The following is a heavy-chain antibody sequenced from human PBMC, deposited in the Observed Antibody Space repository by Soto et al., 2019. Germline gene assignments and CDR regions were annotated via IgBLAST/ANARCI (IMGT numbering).Heavy chain of an antibody. Sequence: PSETMSLTCAVSGGSISSGGNSRSWIRQPPGKGLEWIGYIYHSGSTYYNPSLKSRVTISVDRSKNQFSLKLSSVTAADTAVYYCARAGDSSGPVALGYWGQGTLVTVSS. D-gene: IGHD6-19*01. J-gene: IGHJ4*02. CDR2: IYHSGST. V-gene: IGHV4-30-2*01. CDR3: ARAGDSSGPVALGY. CDR1: GGSISSGGNS.